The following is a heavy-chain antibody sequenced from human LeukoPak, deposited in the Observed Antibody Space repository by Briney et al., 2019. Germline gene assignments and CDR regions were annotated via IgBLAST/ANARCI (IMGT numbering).Heavy chain of an antibody. D-gene: IGHD6-13*01. CDR3: ARGEYGSSWYGGGNWFDP. J-gene: IGHJ5*02. Sequence: SLRLSCKASRYTFTGYYMDWVRQAPGQGLEWMGWINPNIGGTTYAHKSQGRVSMTRATSISTAYMELSRLRSDYTAVYYCARGEYGSSWYGGGNWFDPWGQGTLVTVSS. CDR1: RYTFTGYY. CDR2: INPNIGGT. V-gene: IGHV1-2*07.